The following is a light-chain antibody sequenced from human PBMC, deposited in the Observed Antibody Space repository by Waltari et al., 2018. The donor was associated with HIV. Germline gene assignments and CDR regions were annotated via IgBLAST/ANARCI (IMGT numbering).Light chain of an antibody. CDR1: HSILYNSNNNSY. J-gene: IGKJ1*01. CDR3: QQYFSTPPT. CDR2: WAS. Sequence: DIVLTHSPHSLAVSLGERSTVNCRSTHSILYNSNNNSYLGWYQQKPGQPPKLLIYWASTRASGTPDRFTGSGSGTDFALTISSLQAEDAAVYYCQQYFSTPPTFGQGTKVEIK. V-gene: IGKV4-1*01.